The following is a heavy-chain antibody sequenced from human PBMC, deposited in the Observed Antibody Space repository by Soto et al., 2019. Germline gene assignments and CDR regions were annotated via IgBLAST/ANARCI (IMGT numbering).Heavy chain of an antibody. J-gene: IGHJ6*02. Sequence: SETLSLTCSVSGGSLSSNSYSLGRILLPPGKGLEWIGTLYSSRDTYYNPSLKSRVTISADTSQNQFSLDLTSVTATDTAVYFCARHPGYCSGGSCNGQYTLDVWGQGTTVTVS. V-gene: IGHV4-39*01. D-gene: IGHD2-15*01. CDR2: LYSSRDT. CDR1: GGSLSSNSYS. CDR3: ARHPGYCSGGSCNGQYTLDV.